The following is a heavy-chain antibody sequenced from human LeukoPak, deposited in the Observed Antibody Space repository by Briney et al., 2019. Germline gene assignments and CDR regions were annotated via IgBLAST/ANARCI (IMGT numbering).Heavy chain of an antibody. CDR2: INSDGSWT. D-gene: IGHD2/OR15-2a*01. CDR1: GNYW. Sequence: GGSLRLSCAASGNYWMHWVRQAPGKGLVWVSHINSDGSWTSYADSVKGRFTISKDNAKNTVYLQTNNLRAEDTAVYYCVSFYEAYWGRGTLVTVSS. CDR3: VSFYEAY. V-gene: IGHV3-74*01. J-gene: IGHJ4*02.